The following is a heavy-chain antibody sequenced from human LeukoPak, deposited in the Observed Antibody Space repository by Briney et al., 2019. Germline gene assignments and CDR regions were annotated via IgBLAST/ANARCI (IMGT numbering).Heavy chain of an antibody. CDR1: GFTFSSYG. V-gene: IGHV3-30*19. Sequence: GGSLRLSCAASGFTFSSYGMHWVRQAPGKGLEWVAVISYDGSNKYYADSVKGRFTISRDNSKNTLYLQMNSLRAEDTAVYYCARAPHPIAVAEHDYWGQGTLVTVSS. CDR2: ISYDGSNK. CDR3: ARAPHPIAVAEHDY. D-gene: IGHD6-19*01. J-gene: IGHJ4*02.